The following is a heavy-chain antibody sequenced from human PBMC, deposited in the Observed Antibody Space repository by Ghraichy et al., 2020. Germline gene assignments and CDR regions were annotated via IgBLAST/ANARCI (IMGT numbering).Heavy chain of an antibody. CDR2: ISGGGST. CDR1: GFTFSSYA. Sequence: GESLNISCEASGFTFSSYAMSWVRQAPGKGLDWVSGISGGGSTYYSDSVKGRFTISRDNSKSTLYLQMNTLRAEDTAVYFCAKTYLSSGSYYGFDYWGQGTLVTVSS. CDR3: AKTYLSSGSYYGFDY. J-gene: IGHJ4*02. D-gene: IGHD3-10*01. V-gene: IGHV3-23*01.